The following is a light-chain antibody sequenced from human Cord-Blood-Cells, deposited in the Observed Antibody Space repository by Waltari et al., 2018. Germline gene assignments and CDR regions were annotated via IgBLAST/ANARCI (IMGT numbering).Light chain of an antibody. CDR2: LGS. Sequence: DIVMTQSPLSLPVTPGEPASISCRSSQSLLHSNGYNYLDWYLQKPGQSPQLLIYLGSNRASGVPDRFSGRGSGTDLTLKISRVEAEDVGVYYCMQALQTPTFGQGTKVEIK. J-gene: IGKJ1*01. CDR1: QSLLHSNGYNY. V-gene: IGKV2-28*01. CDR3: MQALQTPT.